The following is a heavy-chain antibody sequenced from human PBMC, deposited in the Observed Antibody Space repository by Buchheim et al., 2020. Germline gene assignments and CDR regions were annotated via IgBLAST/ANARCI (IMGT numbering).Heavy chain of an antibody. V-gene: IGHV3-11*06. D-gene: IGHD3-22*01. Sequence: QVQLVESGGGLVKPGGSLRLSCAASGFTFSDYYMSWIRQAPGKGLEWVSYISSSSSYTNYADSVKGRFTISRDNAKTSLYLQMNSLRAEDTAVYYCARVRSAYYYDSSGYRGFDYWGQGTL. CDR3: ARVRSAYYYDSSGYRGFDY. CDR2: ISSSSSYT. CDR1: GFTFSDYY. J-gene: IGHJ4*02.